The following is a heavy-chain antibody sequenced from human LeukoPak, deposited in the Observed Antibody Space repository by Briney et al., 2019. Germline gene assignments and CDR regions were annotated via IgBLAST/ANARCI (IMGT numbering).Heavy chain of an antibody. D-gene: IGHD2-2*01. CDR3: ARDVGYCSSTSCSGQFD. CDR2: MNPNSGNT. Sequence: ASVKVSCKASGYTFTSYDINWVRQATGQGLEWMGWMNPNSGNTGYAQKFQGRVTMIRNTSISTAYMELSSLRSEDTAVYYCARDVGYCSSTSCSGQFDWGQGTLVTVSS. CDR1: GYTFTSYD. J-gene: IGHJ4*02. V-gene: IGHV1-8*01.